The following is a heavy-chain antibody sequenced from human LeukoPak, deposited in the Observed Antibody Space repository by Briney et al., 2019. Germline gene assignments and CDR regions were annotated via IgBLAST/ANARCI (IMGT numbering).Heavy chain of an antibody. CDR3: ARIPEGADYYGVDV. J-gene: IGHJ6*04. CDR1: GFTLSSYA. V-gene: IGHV3-30*04. Sequence: GRSLRLSCAASGFTLSSYAMHWVRQAPGKGLEWVAVISYDGANKYYADSVKGRFTISRDISKNTLYLQMNSLRGEDTAVYYCARIPEGADYYGVDVWGKGTTVTVSS. D-gene: IGHD1-14*01. CDR2: ISYDGANK.